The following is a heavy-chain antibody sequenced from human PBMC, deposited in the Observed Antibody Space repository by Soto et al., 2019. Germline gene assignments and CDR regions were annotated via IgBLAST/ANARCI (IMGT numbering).Heavy chain of an antibody. CDR3: ARLKRDVYDILTGHFGY. J-gene: IGHJ4*02. CDR2: INHSGST. CDR1: GGSISSGDYS. V-gene: IGHV4-39*07. Sequence: SETLSLTCTVSGGSISSGDYSWTWIRQPPGKGLEWIGEINHSGSTYYNPSLKSRVTISVDTSKNQFSLKLSSVTAADTAVYFCARLKRDVYDILTGHFGYWGQGTLVAVSS. D-gene: IGHD3-9*01.